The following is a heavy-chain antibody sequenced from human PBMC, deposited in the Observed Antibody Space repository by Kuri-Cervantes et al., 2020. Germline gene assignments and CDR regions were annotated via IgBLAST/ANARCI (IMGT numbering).Heavy chain of an antibody. V-gene: IGHV3-74*01. J-gene: IGHJ4*02. D-gene: IGHD5-18*01. Sequence: SLKISYAASESTLSSHWRHWVHQAPGKRLEWVSFISWDGGSTYYADSVKGRFTISRDNTKNSLYMQMNSLRAEDTAVYYCARAGIQLWEADFDYWGQGTLVTVSS. CDR3: ARAGIQLWEADFDY. CDR2: ISWDGGST. CDR1: ESTLSSHW.